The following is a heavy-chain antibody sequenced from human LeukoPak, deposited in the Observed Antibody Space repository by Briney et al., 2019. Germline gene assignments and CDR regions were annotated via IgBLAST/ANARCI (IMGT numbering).Heavy chain of an antibody. V-gene: IGHV4-39*07. CDR1: GGSISSSSYY. D-gene: IGHD1-26*01. CDR3: ADGGATSYFDY. Sequence: SETLSLTCTVSGGSISSSSYYWGWIRQPPGKGLEWIGSIYYSGSTYYNPSLKSRVTISVDTSKNQFSLKLSSVTAADTAEYYCADGGATSYFDYWGQGTLVTVSS. J-gene: IGHJ4*02. CDR2: IYYSGST.